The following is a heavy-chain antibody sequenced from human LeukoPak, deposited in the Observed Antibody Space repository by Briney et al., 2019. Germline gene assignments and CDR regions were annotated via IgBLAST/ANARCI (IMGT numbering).Heavy chain of an antibody. Sequence: SQTLSLTCAISGDSVSSNSAAWNWIRQSPSRGLEWLGRTYYRSKWYNDYAVSVKSRITINPDTSKNQFSLQLDSVTPEDKAVYYCARGGYYDSSGYPLNWFDPWGQGTLVTVSS. J-gene: IGHJ5*02. CDR2: TYYRSKWYN. CDR1: GDSVSSNSAA. V-gene: IGHV6-1*01. D-gene: IGHD3-22*01. CDR3: ARGGYYDSSGYPLNWFDP.